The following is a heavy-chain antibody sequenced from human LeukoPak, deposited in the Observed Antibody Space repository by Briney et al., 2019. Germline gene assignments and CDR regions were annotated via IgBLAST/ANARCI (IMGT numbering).Heavy chain of an antibody. Sequence: GGSLRLSCAASGFSFSNYDMHWVRQAPGKGLEWVAVISYDGSKTYYADSVKGRFTISRDNSKNTLYLQMNSLRAEDTALYYCARTMYITGSSDFDYWGQGTLVTVSS. J-gene: IGHJ4*02. D-gene: IGHD1-26*01. CDR2: ISYDGSKT. CDR1: GFSFSNYD. V-gene: IGHV3-30*19. CDR3: ARTMYITGSSDFDY.